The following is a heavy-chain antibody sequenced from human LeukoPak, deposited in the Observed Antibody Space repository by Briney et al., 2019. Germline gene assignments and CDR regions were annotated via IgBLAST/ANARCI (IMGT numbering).Heavy chain of an antibody. CDR1: GGTFSSYA. D-gene: IGHD6-19*01. Sequence: SVKVSCKASGGTFSSYAISWVRQAPGQGREWMGRIIPILGIANYAQKFQGRVTITADKSTSTAYMELSSLRSEDTAVYYCARVRNSGFDYWGQGTLVTVSS. CDR3: ARVRNSGFDY. CDR2: IIPILGIA. J-gene: IGHJ4*02. V-gene: IGHV1-69*04.